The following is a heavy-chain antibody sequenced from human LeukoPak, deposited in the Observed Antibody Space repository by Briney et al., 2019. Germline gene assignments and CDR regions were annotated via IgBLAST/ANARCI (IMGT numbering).Heavy chain of an antibody. CDR2: ISYDGSNK. CDR1: GFTFSSYG. J-gene: IGHJ4*02. Sequence: PGGSLRLSCAASGFTFSSYGMHWVRQAPGKGLEWVAVISYDGSNKYYADSVKGRFTISRDNSKNTLYLQMNSLRAEDTAVYYCAKGQRLFTMIGGDASDYWGQGTLVTVSS. CDR3: AKGQRLFTMIGGDASDY. V-gene: IGHV3-30*18. D-gene: IGHD3-22*01.